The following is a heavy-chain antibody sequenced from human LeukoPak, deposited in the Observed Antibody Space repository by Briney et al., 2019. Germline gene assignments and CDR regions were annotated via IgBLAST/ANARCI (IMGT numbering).Heavy chain of an antibody. D-gene: IGHD3-10*01. V-gene: IGHV4-61*01. Sequence: SETLSLTCTVSGGSVSSGSYYWSWIRQPPGKGLEWIGYIYYSGSTNYNPSLKSRVTISVDTSKNQFSLKLSSVTAADTAVYYCARVGQDYYGSGSYYQPFDYWGQGTLVTVSS. CDR1: GGSVSSGSYY. CDR3: ARVGQDYYGSGSYYQPFDY. CDR2: IYYSGST. J-gene: IGHJ4*02.